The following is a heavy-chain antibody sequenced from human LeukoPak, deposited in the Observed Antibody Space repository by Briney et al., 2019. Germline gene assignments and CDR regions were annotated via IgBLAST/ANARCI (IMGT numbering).Heavy chain of an antibody. CDR2: IYSGGST. CDR1: GFTVSSNY. J-gene: IGHJ5*02. Sequence: GGSLRLSCAASGFTVSSNYMSWVRQAPGKGLEWVSVIYSGGSTYYADSVKGRFTISRDNSKNTLYLQMNSLRAEDTAVYYCARSYCGGDCYVNNWFDPWGQGTLVTVSS. V-gene: IGHV3-53*01. D-gene: IGHD2-21*02. CDR3: ARSYCGGDCYVNNWFDP.